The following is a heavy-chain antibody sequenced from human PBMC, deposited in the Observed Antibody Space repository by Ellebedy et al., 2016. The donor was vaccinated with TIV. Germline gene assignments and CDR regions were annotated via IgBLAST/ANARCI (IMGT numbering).Heavy chain of an antibody. D-gene: IGHD3-10*01. J-gene: IGHJ4*02. CDR3: AREPYYPYYLDY. Sequence: GGSLRLXXAASGFTFRSHWMHWVRQAPGKGLMWVSLISADGSRTTYADSVRGRFTISRDNAKNTLYLQMDSLRAEDTAVYYCAREPYYPYYLDYWGRGTLVTVSS. CDR2: ISADGSRT. V-gene: IGHV3-74*01. CDR1: GFTFRSHW.